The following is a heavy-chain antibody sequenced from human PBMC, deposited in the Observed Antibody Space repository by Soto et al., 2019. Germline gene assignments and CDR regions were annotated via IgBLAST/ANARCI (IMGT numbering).Heavy chain of an antibody. CDR3: ARAVGYCSGGSCYSFYCDY. CDR1: GFTFSSYG. V-gene: IGHV3-33*01. D-gene: IGHD2-15*01. CDR2: IWYDGSNK. J-gene: IGHJ4*02. Sequence: QVQLVESGGGVVQPGRSLRLSCAASGFTFSSYGMHWVRQAPGKGLEWVAVIWYDGSNKYYADSVKGRFTISRDNSKNTLYLQMNSLRAEDTAVYYCARAVGYCSGGSCYSFYCDYWGQGTLVTVSS.